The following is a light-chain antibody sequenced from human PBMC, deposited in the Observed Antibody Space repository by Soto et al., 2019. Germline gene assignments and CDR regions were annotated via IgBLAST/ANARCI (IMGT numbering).Light chain of an antibody. J-gene: IGKJ4*01. Sequence: EIVLTQSPGTLSLSPGERATLSCRASQSVSSNLAWYQQKPGQAPRLLIYGASSRATGIPDRFSGSGSGTDFTLTISSLEPEDFVVYYCQQRSNWPPVTFGGGTKVDNK. CDR3: QQRSNWPPVT. V-gene: IGKV3-11*01. CDR1: QSVSSN. CDR2: GAS.